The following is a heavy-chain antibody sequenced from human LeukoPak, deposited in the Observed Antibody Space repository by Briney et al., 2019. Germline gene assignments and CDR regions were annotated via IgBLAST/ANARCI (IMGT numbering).Heavy chain of an antibody. Sequence: SETLSLTCAVYGGSFSGYYWSWIRQPPGKGLEWIGEINHSGSTNYNPSLKSRVTISVDTSKNQFSLKLSSVTAADTAVYYCAREGYSHGPADCWGQGTLVTVSS. D-gene: IGHD5-18*01. CDR3: AREGYSHGPADC. V-gene: IGHV4-34*01. CDR1: GGSFSGYY. CDR2: INHSGST. J-gene: IGHJ4*02.